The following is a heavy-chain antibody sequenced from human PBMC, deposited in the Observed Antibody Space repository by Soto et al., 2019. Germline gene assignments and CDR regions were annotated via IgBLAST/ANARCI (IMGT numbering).Heavy chain of an antibody. V-gene: IGHV3-23*01. Sequence: HPGGSLRLSCAASGFTFSSYAMSWVRQAPGKGLEWVSAISGSGGSTYYADSVKGRFTISRDNSKNTLYLQMNSLRAEDTAVYYCASWDSGIYKVRPVNYYYYGMDVWGQGTTVTVSS. CDR1: GFTFSSYA. CDR3: ASWDSGIYKVRPVNYYYYGMDV. CDR2: ISGSGGST. D-gene: IGHD3-10*01. J-gene: IGHJ6*02.